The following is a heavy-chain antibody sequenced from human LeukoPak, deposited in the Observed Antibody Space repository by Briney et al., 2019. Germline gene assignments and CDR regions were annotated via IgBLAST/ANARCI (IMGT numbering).Heavy chain of an antibody. J-gene: IGHJ4*02. CDR2: ISGSGGST. CDR1: GFTFSSYA. V-gene: IGHV3-23*01. D-gene: IGHD3-3*01. Sequence: GGSLRLSCAASGFTFSSYAMSWVRQAPGKGLEWVSAISGSGGSTYYADSVKGRFTISRDNSKNTLYLQMNSLRAEDTAVYYCAKDSPYYDFWSGYPSSHWGQGTLVTVSS. CDR3: AKDSPYYDFWSGYPSSH.